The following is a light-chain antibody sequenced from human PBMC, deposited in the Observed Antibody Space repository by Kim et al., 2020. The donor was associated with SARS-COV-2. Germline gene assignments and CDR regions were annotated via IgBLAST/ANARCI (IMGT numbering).Light chain of an antibody. CDR1: SMGSKS. CDR2: YDR. J-gene: IGLJ1*01. Sequence: PGKTARFACGGNSMGSKSVQWYQQMPGLVPVLVIYYDRDRPSRIPERFSGSNSGNTATLTISRVEAGDEADYYCQVWDSSSDHPYVFGTGTKVTVL. CDR3: QVWDSSSDHPYV. V-gene: IGLV3-21*04.